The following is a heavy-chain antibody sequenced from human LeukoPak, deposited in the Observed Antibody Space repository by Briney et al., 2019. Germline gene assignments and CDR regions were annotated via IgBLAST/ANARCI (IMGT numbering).Heavy chain of an antibody. CDR2: ISSDGSST. J-gene: IGHJ4*02. Sequence: GGSLRLSCAASGFTFSTSWMHCVRRAPGKGLVWVSRISSDGSSTVYADSVMGRFTISRDNAKNTLFLQMNSLRAEDTAVYHCARDRGGSGPTTTDYWGQGTLVTVSS. CDR3: ARDRGGSGPTTTDY. V-gene: IGHV3-74*01. D-gene: IGHD6-19*01. CDR1: GFTFSTSW.